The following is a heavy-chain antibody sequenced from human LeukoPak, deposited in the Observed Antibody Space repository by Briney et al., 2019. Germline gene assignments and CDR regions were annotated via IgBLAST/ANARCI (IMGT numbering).Heavy chain of an antibody. J-gene: IGHJ4*02. D-gene: IGHD2-21*02. V-gene: IGHV3-21*01. Sequence: SVRGRFTISRDNAKNSLYLQMNSLRAEDTAVYYCARGYAGSYCCGDCYPPYDYWGQGTLVTVSS. CDR3: ARGYAGSYCCGDCYPPYDY.